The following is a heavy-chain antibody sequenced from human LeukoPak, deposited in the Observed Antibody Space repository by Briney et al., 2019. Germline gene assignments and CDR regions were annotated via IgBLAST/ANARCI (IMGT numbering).Heavy chain of an antibody. J-gene: IGHJ6*02. V-gene: IGHV3-23*01. CDR3: ATSWGPDTSAFRWGRDGMHV. CDR2: ISKRGDDT. CDR1: GFTFSRYA. Sequence: PGGSLRLSCAASGFTFSRYAMSWVREAPGKGREWGSAISKRGDDTYYAASAKGRFTIYRDNSKNTEYLKMNSLRADDTAVYYCATSWGPDTSAFRWGRDGMHVWGQGTTVIVS. D-gene: IGHD3-16*01.